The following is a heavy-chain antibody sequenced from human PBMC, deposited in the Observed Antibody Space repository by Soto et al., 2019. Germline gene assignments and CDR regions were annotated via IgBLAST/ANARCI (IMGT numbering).Heavy chain of an antibody. D-gene: IGHD5-12*01. V-gene: IGHV6-1*01. Sequence: SQTLSLTCAISGDSVSSNTASWNWIRQSPSRGLEWLGRTYFRSKWYNDYAVSVKSRIIINPDTSNNQFSLQLNSVTPEDMAVYFCAKGDNLGPKTGYAFDPWGQGXMVTVYS. CDR2: TYFRSKWYN. J-gene: IGHJ5*02. CDR3: AKGDNLGPKTGYAFDP. CDR1: GDSVSSNTAS.